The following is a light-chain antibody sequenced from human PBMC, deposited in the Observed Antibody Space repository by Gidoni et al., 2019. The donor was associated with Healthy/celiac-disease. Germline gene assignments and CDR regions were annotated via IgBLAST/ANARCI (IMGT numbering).Light chain of an antibody. CDR2: EVS. J-gene: IGLJ3*02. V-gene: IGLV2-14*01. CDR3: SSDTSSSTPWV. CDR1: SSDVGGYNY. Sequence: QSALTQPASVSGSPGQAITISCTGTSSDVGGYNYVSWYPQHPGKAPKLMIYEVSNRPSGVSNRFSGSKSGNTASRTISGLQAEDEADYYCSSDTSSSTPWVFGGGTKLTVL.